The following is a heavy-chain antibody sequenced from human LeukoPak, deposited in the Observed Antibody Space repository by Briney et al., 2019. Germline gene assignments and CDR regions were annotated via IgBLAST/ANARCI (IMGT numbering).Heavy chain of an antibody. V-gene: IGHV4-31*03. Sequence: PQTLSLTCTVSGGSISSGGYYWRWIRQHPGKGLEWIGYIYYSGSTYYNPSLKSRVTISVDTSKNQFSLKLSSVTAADTAVYYCARDKGGGDSRYWYFDLWGRGTLVTVSS. J-gene: IGHJ2*01. D-gene: IGHD4-17*01. CDR1: GGSISSGGYY. CDR2: IYYSGST. CDR3: ARDKGGGDSRYWYFDL.